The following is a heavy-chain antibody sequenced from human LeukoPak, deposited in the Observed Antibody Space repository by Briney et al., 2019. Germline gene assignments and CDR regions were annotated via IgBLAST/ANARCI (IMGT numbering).Heavy chain of an antibody. CDR2: ISYDGNNK. V-gene: IGHV3-30*03. D-gene: IGHD4-17*01. J-gene: IGHJ6*03. Sequence: GGSLRLSCAASGFTFSSYGMHWVRQAPGKGLEWVAVISYDGNNKYNADSVKGRFTISRDNSKNTLYLQMNSLRAEDTAVYYCARDAYGDYAEGYYYYYMDVWGKGTTVTVSS. CDR3: ARDAYGDYAEGYYYYYMDV. CDR1: GFTFSSYG.